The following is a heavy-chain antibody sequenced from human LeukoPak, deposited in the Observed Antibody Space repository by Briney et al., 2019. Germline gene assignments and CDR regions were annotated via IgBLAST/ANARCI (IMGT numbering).Heavy chain of an antibody. CDR1: GFTFSNYA. CDR3: AKTTAGNSSGRYPGWPVDY. CDR2: ISGSGGDT. Sequence: PGGSLRLSCAASGFTFSNYAMSWVRQAPGKGLEWVSGISGSGGDTYFADSVKGRFTISRDHSKNTVSLQMDSLRAEDTAVYYCAKTTAGNSSGRYPGWPVDYWGQGTLVTVSS. V-gene: IGHV3-23*01. D-gene: IGHD6-19*01. J-gene: IGHJ4*02.